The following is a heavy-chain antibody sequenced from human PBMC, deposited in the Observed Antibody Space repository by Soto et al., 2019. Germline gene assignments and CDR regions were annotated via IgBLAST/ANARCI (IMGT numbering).Heavy chain of an antibody. CDR3: ASELMTTVTYFDY. CDR2: TKNKAKSFTT. Sequence: EVQLVESGGGLVQPGGSLRLSCAASGFTFSDHYMDWVRQAPGKGLEWVGRTKNKAKSFTTEYAASVKGRFTISRDDAKNSLYLQMNSLETEDTAVYYCASELMTTVTYFDYWGQGTLVTVCS. J-gene: IGHJ4*02. CDR1: GFTFSDHY. V-gene: IGHV3-72*01. D-gene: IGHD4-17*01.